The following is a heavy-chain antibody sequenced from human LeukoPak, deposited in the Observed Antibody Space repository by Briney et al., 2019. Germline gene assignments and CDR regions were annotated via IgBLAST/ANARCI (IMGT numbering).Heavy chain of an antibody. CDR2: IWYDGSNK. D-gene: IGHD1-26*01. V-gene: IGHV3-33*01. Sequence: GGSLRLSCAASGFTFSSYGMHWVRQAPGKGLEWVAVIWYDGSNKYYADSVKDRFTISRDNSKNTLYLQMNSLRAEDTAVYYCVRDHIVGASPFDYWGQGTLVTVSS. J-gene: IGHJ4*02. CDR1: GFTFSSYG. CDR3: VRDHIVGASPFDY.